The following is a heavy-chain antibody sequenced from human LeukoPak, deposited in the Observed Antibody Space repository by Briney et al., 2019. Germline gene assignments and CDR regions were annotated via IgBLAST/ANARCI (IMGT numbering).Heavy chain of an antibody. D-gene: IGHD7-27*01. J-gene: IGHJ6*02. V-gene: IGHV1-18*01. CDR1: GYTFTSYG. CDR3: ARVPGEDYYYYGMDV. CDR2: ISAYNGNT. Sequence: ASVKVSCKASGYTFTSYGISWVRQAPGQGLEWMGWISAYNGNTNYAQKLQGRVTMTTDTSTSTAYMELRSLRSDDTAVYYCARVPGEDYYYYGMDVWGQGTTVTVSS.